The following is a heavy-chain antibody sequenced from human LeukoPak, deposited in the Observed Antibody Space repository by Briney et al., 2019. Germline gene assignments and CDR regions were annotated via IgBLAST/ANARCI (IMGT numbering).Heavy chain of an antibody. J-gene: IGHJ5*02. D-gene: IGHD2-21*02. CDR1: GYSFTNYW. V-gene: IGHV5-51*01. CDR2: IYPGDSDT. Sequence: GESLKISCKGSGYSFTNYWIGWVRQMPGKGLEWMGIIYPGDSDTRYSPSFQGQVTISADKSISTAYLQWSSLKASDTAMYYCARAEYCGGDCYYNWFDPWGQGTLVTVSS. CDR3: ARAEYCGGDCYYNWFDP.